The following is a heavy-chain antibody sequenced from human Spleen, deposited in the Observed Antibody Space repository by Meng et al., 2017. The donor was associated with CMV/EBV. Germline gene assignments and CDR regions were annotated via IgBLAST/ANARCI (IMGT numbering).Heavy chain of an antibody. Sequence: GESLKISCEASGLNFSSYGMHWVRQAPGKGLEWVAVIWFDGSGKYYADSVKGRFTISRDNSKNTLYLQMNSLRAEDTAVYYCARSLRFLEWLSLDYWGQGTLVTVSS. CDR2: IWFDGSGK. CDR3: ARSLRFLEWLSLDY. D-gene: IGHD3-3*01. V-gene: IGHV3-33*01. CDR1: GLNFSSYG. J-gene: IGHJ4*02.